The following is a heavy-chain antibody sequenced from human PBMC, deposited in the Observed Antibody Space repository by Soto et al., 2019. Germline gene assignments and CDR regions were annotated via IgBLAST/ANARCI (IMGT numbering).Heavy chain of an antibody. V-gene: IGHV4-59*01. CDR1: GGSISSYY. J-gene: IGHJ3*02. CDR2: IYYSGST. D-gene: IGHD3-9*01. CDR3: ARALILTGYYIHDAFDI. Sequence: SETLSLTCTVSGGSISSYYWSWIRQPPGKGLEKIGYIYYSGSTNYNPSLKSRVTISVDTSKNQFSLKLSSVTAADTAVYYCARALILTGYYIHDAFDIWGQGTTVTVSS.